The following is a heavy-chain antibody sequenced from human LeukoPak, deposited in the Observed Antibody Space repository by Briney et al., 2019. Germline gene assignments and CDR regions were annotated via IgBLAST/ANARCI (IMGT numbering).Heavy chain of an antibody. CDR2: ISGSGSST. D-gene: IGHD1-26*01. CDR1: GFSFSVYA. V-gene: IGHV3-23*01. CDR3: AKDNGRYEFDY. J-gene: IGHJ4*02. Sequence: PGGSLRLSCTASGFSFSVYAMSCVRQAPGKGLEWVSGISGSGSSTYYADSMKGRFTISRDNSKNTLYLQANSLRSEDTAVYYCAKDNGRYEFDYWGQGTLVTVSS.